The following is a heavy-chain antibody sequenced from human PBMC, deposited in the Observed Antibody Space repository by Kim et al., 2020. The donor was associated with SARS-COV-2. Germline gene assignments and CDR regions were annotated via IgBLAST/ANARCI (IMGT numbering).Heavy chain of an antibody. CDR2: INHSGST. CDR1: GGSFSGYY. J-gene: IGHJ6*02. D-gene: IGHD6-19*01. Sequence: SETLSLTCAVYGGSFSGYYWSWIRQPPGKGLEWIGEINHSGSTNYNPSLKSRVTISVDTSKNQFSLKLSSVTAADTAVYYCARVRRSIAVAVLYYYYGMDVWGQGTTVTVSS. CDR3: ARVRRSIAVAVLYYYYGMDV. V-gene: IGHV4-34*01.